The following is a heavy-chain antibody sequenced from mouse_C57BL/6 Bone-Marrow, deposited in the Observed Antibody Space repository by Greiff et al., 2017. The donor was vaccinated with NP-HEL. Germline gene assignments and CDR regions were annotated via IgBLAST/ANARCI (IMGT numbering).Heavy chain of an antibody. Sequence: VQLQQSGPELVKPGASVKISCKASGYTFTDYYMNWVKQSPGKSLEWIGDINPNNGGTSYNQKFKGKATLTVDKSSSTAYMELRSLTSEDSAVYYCARYGNYYLWYCDVWGTGTTVTVSS. J-gene: IGHJ1*03. CDR1: GYTFTDYY. CDR3: ARYGNYYLWYCDV. D-gene: IGHD2-1*01. V-gene: IGHV1-26*01. CDR2: INPNNGGT.